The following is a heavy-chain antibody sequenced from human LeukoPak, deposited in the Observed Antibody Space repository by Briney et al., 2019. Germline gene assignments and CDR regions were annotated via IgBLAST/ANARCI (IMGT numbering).Heavy chain of an antibody. V-gene: IGHV3-33*01. Sequence: GGSLRLSCAASGFTFSSYGMHWVRQAPGKGLEWVAVIWYDGSNKYYADSVKGRFTISRDNSKSTLYLQMNSLRAEDTAVYYCARVRYCSGGSCYVFLDYWGQGTLVTVSS. CDR1: GFTFSSYG. CDR3: ARVRYCSGGSCYVFLDY. J-gene: IGHJ4*02. CDR2: IWYDGSNK. D-gene: IGHD2-15*01.